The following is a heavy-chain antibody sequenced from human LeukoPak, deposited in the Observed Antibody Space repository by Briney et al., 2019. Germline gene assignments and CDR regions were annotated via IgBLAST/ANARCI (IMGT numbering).Heavy chain of an antibody. V-gene: IGHV3-11*01. CDR2: ISSSGSTI. J-gene: IGHJ6*03. Sequence: GGSLRLSCAASGFTFSDYYMSWIRQAPGKGLEWVSYISSSGSTIYYADSVKGRFTISRDNAKNSLYLQMNSLRAEDTAVHYCAKDSLSSSWYEYYYYYYMDVWGKGTTVTVSS. D-gene: IGHD6-13*01. CDR3: AKDSLSSSWYEYYYYYYMDV. CDR1: GFTFSDYY.